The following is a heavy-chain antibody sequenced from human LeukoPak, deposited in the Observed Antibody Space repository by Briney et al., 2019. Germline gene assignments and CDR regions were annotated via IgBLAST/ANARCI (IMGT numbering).Heavy chain of an antibody. CDR2: ISYDGSNK. CDR1: GFTFSSYA. D-gene: IGHD6-13*01. V-gene: IGHV3-30*04. CDR3: ANPLIAAAGGY. J-gene: IGHJ4*02. Sequence: PGRSLRLSCAASGFTFSSYAMHWVRQAPGKGLEWVAVISYDGSNKYYADSVKGRFTISRDNSKNTLYLQMNSLRAEDTAVYYCANPLIAAAGGYWGQGTLVTVSS.